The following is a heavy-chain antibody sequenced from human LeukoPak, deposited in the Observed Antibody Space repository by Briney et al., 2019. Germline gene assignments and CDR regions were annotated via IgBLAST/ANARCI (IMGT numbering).Heavy chain of an antibody. J-gene: IGHJ5*02. Sequence: ASVKVSCKASGYTFTNYGITWVRQAPGQGLEWMGWISAYIGNTNYAQKLRGRVTMTTDTSTSTAYMELRSLRSDDTAVYYCARDGYGDSKGWFDPWGQGTLVTVSS. CDR1: GYTFTNYG. V-gene: IGHV1-18*01. CDR3: ARDGYGDSKGWFDP. CDR2: ISAYIGNT. D-gene: IGHD4-17*01.